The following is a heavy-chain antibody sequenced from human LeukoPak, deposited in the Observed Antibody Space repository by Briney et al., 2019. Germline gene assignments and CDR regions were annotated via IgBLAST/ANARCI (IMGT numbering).Heavy chain of an antibody. CDR3: ARGQLFGVVVAATSAGWFDP. CDR2: INHSGST. Sequence: GTLRLSCAASGLSFSDYVMSWIRQPPGKGLEWIGEINHSGSTNYNPSLKSRVTISVDTSKNQFSLKLSSVTAADTAVYYCARGQLFGVVVAATSAGWFDPWGQGTLVTVSS. J-gene: IGHJ5*02. V-gene: IGHV4-34*01. CDR1: GLSFSDYV. D-gene: IGHD2-15*01.